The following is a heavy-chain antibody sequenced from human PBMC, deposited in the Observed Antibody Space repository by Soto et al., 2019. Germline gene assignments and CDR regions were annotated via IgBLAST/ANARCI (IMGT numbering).Heavy chain of an antibody. Sequence: TSETKPLTCTVSYGTIVVSDGFWGWVRQPPGKGLEWIGNIDYSGTAYFNPSLGTRVTFPVDTSKNQFSLTLYSVTAADTAVYYCARTTGRHLDFWGQGILVTVSS. CDR3: ARTTGRHLDF. CDR2: IDYSGTA. V-gene: IGHV4-39*01. CDR1: YGTIVVSDGF. D-gene: IGHD4-4*01. J-gene: IGHJ4*02.